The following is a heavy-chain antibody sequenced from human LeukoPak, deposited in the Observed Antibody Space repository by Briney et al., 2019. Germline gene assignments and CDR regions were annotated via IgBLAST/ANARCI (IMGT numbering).Heavy chain of an antibody. Sequence: PGGSLRLSCAASGFTVSSNYMNWVRQAPGKGLEWVSVIYSGGTTYYADSVKGRFTISRDNSKSTLYLQMNSLRAEDTAVYYCARGGAYNWFDPWGQGTLVAVSS. CDR3: ARGGAYNWFDP. V-gene: IGHV3-53*01. CDR1: GFTVSSNY. J-gene: IGHJ5*02. CDR2: IYSGGTT.